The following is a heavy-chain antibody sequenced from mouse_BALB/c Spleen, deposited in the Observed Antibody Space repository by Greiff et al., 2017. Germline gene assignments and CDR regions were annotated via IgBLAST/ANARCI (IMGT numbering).Heavy chain of an antibody. D-gene: IGHD1-1*01. J-gene: IGHJ3*01. CDR2: ISYDGSN. CDR1: GYSITSGYY. V-gene: IGHV3-6*02. Sequence: ESGPGLVKPSQSLSLTCSVTGYSITSGYYWNWIRQFPGNKLEWMGYISYDGSNNYNPSLKNRISITRDTSKNQFFLKLNSVTTEDTATYYCARDSFYYYGSGAWFAYWGQGTLVTVSA. CDR3: ARDSFYYYGSGAWFAY.